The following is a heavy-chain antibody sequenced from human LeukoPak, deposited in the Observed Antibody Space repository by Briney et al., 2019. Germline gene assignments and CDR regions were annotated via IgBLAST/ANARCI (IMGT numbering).Heavy chain of an antibody. V-gene: IGHV4-30-4*08. CDR2: IYYSGST. CDR1: GGSLSSGDYY. J-gene: IGHJ3*02. D-gene: IGHD2-2*01. Sequence: PSQTLSLTCTVSGGSLSSGDYYWSWIRQPPGKGLEWIGYIYYSGSTYYNPSLKSRVTISVDTSKNQFSLKLSSVTAADTAVYYCAREGVKIDCSSTSCVPASAFDIWGQGTMVTVSS. CDR3: AREGVKIDCSSTSCVPASAFDI.